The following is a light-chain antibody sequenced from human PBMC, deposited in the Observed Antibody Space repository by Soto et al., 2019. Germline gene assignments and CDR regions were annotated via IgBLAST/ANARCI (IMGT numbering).Light chain of an antibody. Sequence: ETVLTQSPGTLSLSPGERATLSCRASQSVTSSYLAWYQQKFGQAPRLLIYGASSRAIGIPDRFSGSGSGTDVILTISRLEPEDFAVYYCQQYGGSTGTFGQGTKVEIK. J-gene: IGKJ1*01. CDR1: QSVTSSY. CDR2: GAS. CDR3: QQYGGSTGT. V-gene: IGKV3-20*01.